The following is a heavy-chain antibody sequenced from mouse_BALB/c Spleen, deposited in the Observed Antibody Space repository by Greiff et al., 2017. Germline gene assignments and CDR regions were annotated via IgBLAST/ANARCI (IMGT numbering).Heavy chain of an antibody. J-gene: IGHJ2*01. V-gene: IGHV2-6-7*01. CDR1: GFSLTGYG. D-gene: IGHD2-4*01. CDR3: ARGPMITEGWYYFDG. CDR2: IWGDGST. Sequence: VQGVASGPGLVAPSQSLSITCTVSGFSLTGYGVNWVRQPPGKGLEWLGMIWGDGSTDYNSALKSRLSIRKDNFKSQVFLKMNSLQTDDTARYYCARGPMITEGWYYFDGWGEGTTLAVSS.